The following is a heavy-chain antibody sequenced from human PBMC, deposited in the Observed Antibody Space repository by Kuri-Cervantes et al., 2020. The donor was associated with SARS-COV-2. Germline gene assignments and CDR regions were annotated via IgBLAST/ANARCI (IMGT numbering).Heavy chain of an antibody. V-gene: IGHV3-30*19. Sequence: GESLKISCAASGFTFSSYGMHWVRQAPGKGLEWVAVISYDGSNKYYADSVKGRFTISRDNSKNTLYLQMNSLRAEDTAVYYCARDYYDSSGYYVDYWGQGTLVTVSS. J-gene: IGHJ4*02. D-gene: IGHD3-22*01. CDR3: ARDYYDSSGYYVDY. CDR1: GFTFSSYG. CDR2: ISYDGSNK.